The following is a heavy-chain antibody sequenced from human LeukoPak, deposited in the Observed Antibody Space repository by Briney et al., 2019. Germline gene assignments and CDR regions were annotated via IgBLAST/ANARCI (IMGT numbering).Heavy chain of an antibody. D-gene: IGHD5-18*01. CDR2: IYHSGTT. CDR1: GDSINGYF. J-gene: IGHJ4*02. CDR3: ARQDTSMVTYY. Sequence: KPSETLSLTCTVSGDSINGYFWGWIRQPPGKGLEWIGYIYHSGTTNYNPSLKSRVTILVDTSKSQFSLRLSSVTAADTAVYYCARQDTSMVTYYWGQGTLVTVSS. V-gene: IGHV4-59*08.